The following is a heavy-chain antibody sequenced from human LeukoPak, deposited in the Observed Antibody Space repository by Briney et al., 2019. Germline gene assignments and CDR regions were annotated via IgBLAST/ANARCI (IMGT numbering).Heavy chain of an antibody. J-gene: IGHJ4*02. Sequence: WASVKVSCKASGYTFTGYYMHWVRQAPGQGLEWMGWINPNSGGTNYAQKFQGRVTVTRDTSISTAYMELSRLRSDDTAVYYCASLRYYYDSSGHDYWGQGTLVTVSS. CDR1: GYTFTGYY. V-gene: IGHV1-2*02. D-gene: IGHD3-22*01. CDR3: ASLRYYYDSSGHDY. CDR2: INPNSGGT.